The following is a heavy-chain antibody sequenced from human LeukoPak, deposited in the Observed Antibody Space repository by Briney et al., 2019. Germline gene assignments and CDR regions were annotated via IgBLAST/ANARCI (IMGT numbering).Heavy chain of an antibody. CDR1: GGSISSGSYY. V-gene: IGHV4-61*02. Sequence: SQTLSLTCTVSGGSISSGSYYWSWIRQPAGKGLEWIGRIYTSGSTNYNPSLKSRVTMSVDTSKNQFSLKLSSVTAADTAVYYCARDVDTAMVTLYYYYYMDVWGKGTTVTVSS. CDR2: IYTSGST. J-gene: IGHJ6*03. D-gene: IGHD5-18*01. CDR3: ARDVDTAMVTLYYYYYMDV.